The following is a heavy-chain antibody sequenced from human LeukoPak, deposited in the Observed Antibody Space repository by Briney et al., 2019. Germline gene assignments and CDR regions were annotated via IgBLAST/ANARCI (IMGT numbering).Heavy chain of an antibody. Sequence: GGSLRLSCAASGFTFSSYSMNWVRQAPGKGLEWISYISSSTSTIYYADSVKGRFTISRDNARNSLYLQMNSLRVEDTAVYYCARFGFSTFDYWGQGTLVTVSS. J-gene: IGHJ4*02. CDR2: ISSSTSTI. D-gene: IGHD3-10*01. CDR1: GFTFSSYS. CDR3: ARFGFSTFDY. V-gene: IGHV3-48*01.